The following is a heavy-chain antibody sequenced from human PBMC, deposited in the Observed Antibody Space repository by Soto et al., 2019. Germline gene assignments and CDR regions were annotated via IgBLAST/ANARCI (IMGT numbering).Heavy chain of an antibody. CDR3: ASPLNYLGSPLVPFDY. Sequence: GGSLRLSCAASGFTFSSYAMHWVRQAPGKGLEWVAVISYDGSNKYYADSVKGRFTISRDNSKNTLYLQMNSLRAEDTAVYYCASPLNYLGSPLVPFDYCGQGTLVTHS. V-gene: IGHV3-30-3*01. J-gene: IGHJ4*02. CDR2: ISYDGSNK. D-gene: IGHD3-10*01. CDR1: GFTFSSYA.